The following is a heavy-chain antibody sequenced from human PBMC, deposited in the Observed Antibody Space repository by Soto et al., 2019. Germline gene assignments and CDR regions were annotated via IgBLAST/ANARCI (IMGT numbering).Heavy chain of an antibody. D-gene: IGHD5-12*01. CDR1: GFTFSSYA. V-gene: IGHV3-30-3*01. CDR2: ISYDGSNK. J-gene: IGHJ5*02. CDR3: ALEMATIVGDA. Sequence: QVQLVESGGGVVQPGRSLRLSCAASGFTFSSYAMHWVRQAPGKGLEWVAVISYDGSNKYYADSVKGRFTISRDNSKNTLYLQMNSLIAEDTAVYYCALEMATIVGDAWGQGTLVTVSS.